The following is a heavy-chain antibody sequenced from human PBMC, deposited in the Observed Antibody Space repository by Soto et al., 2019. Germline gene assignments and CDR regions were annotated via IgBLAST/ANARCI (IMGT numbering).Heavy chain of an antibody. Sequence: QVQLQESGPGLVKPSETLSLTCTVSRGSVSSSNYLWGWIRQPPGKGLEWIASIHFDGRTHFNASLKSRVTIXXDXSXXQFSLKLTSVTAADTAVFYCARKPIYNGAYYYFDYWGQGTLVTVSS. J-gene: IGHJ4*02. D-gene: IGHD2-8*01. CDR2: IHFDGRT. CDR1: RGSVSSSNYL. V-gene: IGHV4-39*01. CDR3: ARKPIYNGAYYYFDY.